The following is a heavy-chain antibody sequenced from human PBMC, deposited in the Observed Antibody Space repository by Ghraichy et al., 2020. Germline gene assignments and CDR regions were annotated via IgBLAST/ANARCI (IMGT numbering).Heavy chain of an antibody. CDR2: INHSGST. V-gene: IGHV4-34*01. Sequence: SETLSLTCAVYGGSFSGYYWSWIRQPPGKGLEWIGEINHSGSTNYNPSLKSRVTISVDTSKNQFSLKLSSVTAADTAVYYCARRYYYGSGSPWGQGTLVTVSS. CDR3: ARRYYYGSGSP. J-gene: IGHJ5*02. D-gene: IGHD3-10*01. CDR1: GGSFSGYY.